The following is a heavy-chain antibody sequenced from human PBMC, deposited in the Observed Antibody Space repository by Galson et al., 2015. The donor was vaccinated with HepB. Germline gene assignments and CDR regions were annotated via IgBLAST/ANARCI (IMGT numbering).Heavy chain of an antibody. D-gene: IGHD6-6*01. V-gene: IGHV6-1*01. CDR2: TYYRSKWYN. J-gene: IGHJ6*02. Sequence: CAISGDSVSSNSAAWNWIRQSPSRGLEWLGRTYYRSKWYNDYAVSVKSRITINPDTSKNQFSLQLNSVTPEDTAVYYCASETSIAARPPYYYGMDVWGQGTTVTVSS. CDR3: ASETSIAARPPYYYGMDV. CDR1: GDSVSSNSAA.